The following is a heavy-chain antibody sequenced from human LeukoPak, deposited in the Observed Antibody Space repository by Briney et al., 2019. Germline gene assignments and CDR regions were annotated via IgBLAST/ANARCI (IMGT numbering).Heavy chain of an antibody. CDR3: ARQPYCSSTSCDKYFQH. CDR2: IYYSGST. Sequence: PSETLSLTCTVSGGSISSYYWSWIRQPPGKGLEWIGYIYYSGSTNYNPSLKSRVTISVDTSKNQFSLKLSSVTAADTAVYYCARQPYCSSTSCDKYFQHWGQGTLVTVSS. J-gene: IGHJ1*01. D-gene: IGHD2-2*02. CDR1: GGSISSYY. V-gene: IGHV4-59*08.